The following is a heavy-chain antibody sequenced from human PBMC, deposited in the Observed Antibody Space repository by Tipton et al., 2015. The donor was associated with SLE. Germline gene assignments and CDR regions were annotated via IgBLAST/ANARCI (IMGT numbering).Heavy chain of an antibody. D-gene: IGHD3-22*01. CDR2: ISGSGGST. CDR1: GFTFSSYA. J-gene: IGHJ4*02. V-gene: IGHV3-23*01. CDR3: AKGDYDRGYFDY. Sequence: GSLRLSCAASGFTFSSYAMSWVRQAPGKGLEWVSAISGSGGSTYYADSVKGRFTISRDNSKNTLYLQMNSLRAEDTAVYYCAKGDYDRGYFDYWGQGTLVTVSS.